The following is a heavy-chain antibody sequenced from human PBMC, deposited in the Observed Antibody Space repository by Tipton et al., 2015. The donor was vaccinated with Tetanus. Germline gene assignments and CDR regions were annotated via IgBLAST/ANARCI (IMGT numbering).Heavy chain of an antibody. V-gene: IGHV4-59*01. J-gene: IGHJ4*02. D-gene: IGHD3-3*01. CDR1: GGSMSTYY. CDR3: ARIHDFLSGHFDF. Sequence: LRLSCTVSGGSMSTYYWSWIRQPPGKGLEWLAYISDSGLTNSNYFLKSRITISRDTSRNQFSLKLSSVTAADTAVYYCARIHDFLSGHFDFWGQGTLVTVSS. CDR2: ISDSGLT.